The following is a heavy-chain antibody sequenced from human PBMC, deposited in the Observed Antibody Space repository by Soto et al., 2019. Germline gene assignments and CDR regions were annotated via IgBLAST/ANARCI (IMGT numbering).Heavy chain of an antibody. CDR3: ARGGRITMIVVSYGMDV. D-gene: IGHD3-22*01. V-gene: IGHV3-30-3*01. CDR2: ISYDGSNK. J-gene: IGHJ6*02. Sequence: LRLSCAASGFTFSSYAMHWVRQAPGKGLEWVAVISYDGSNKYYADSVKGRFTISRDNSKNTLYLQMNSLRAEDTAVYYCARGGRITMIVVSYGMDVWGQGTTVTVSS. CDR1: GFTFSSYA.